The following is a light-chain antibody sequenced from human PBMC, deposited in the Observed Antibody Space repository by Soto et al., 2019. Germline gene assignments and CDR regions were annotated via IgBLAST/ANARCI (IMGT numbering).Light chain of an antibody. CDR2: EVS. V-gene: IGLV2-14*01. J-gene: IGLJ2*01. Sequence: QSVLTQPASVSGSHGQSITISCTGTSRDVGGYNYVSWYQQHPGKAPKLMIYEVSHRPSGVSNRFSGSKSGNTASLNISGLQAEYEAEYYCSSYTSSSTVVFGGGTKLTVL. CDR3: SSYTSSSTVV. CDR1: SRDVGGYNY.